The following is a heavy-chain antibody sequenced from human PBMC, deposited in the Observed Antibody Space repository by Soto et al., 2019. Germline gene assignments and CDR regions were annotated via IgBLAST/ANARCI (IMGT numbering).Heavy chain of an antibody. V-gene: IGHV4-30-4*01. CDR3: ARDGAGFYFDY. D-gene: IGHD3-10*01. CDR1: GGSISSDYYY. Sequence: SETLSLTCTVSGGSISSDYYYWSWIRQPPGKGLEWTGYIYYSGSTFYNPSLQSRLTISVDTSKNQFSLKLSSVTAADTAVYYCARDGAGFYFDYWGQGTLVTSPQ. J-gene: IGHJ4*02. CDR2: IYYSGST.